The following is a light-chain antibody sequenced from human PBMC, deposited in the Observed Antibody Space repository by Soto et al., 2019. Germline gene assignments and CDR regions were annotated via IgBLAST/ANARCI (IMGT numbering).Light chain of an antibody. J-gene: IGKJ1*01. CDR1: QSISTW. CDR2: DAS. CDR3: QEYNSFSGT. Sequence: DIQMTQSPSTLSASVGDRVTITCRASQSISTWLAWYQQEQGKAPKLLVYDASKLESGVPSRFSGSGSGTELTLTISGLQRDDFATYYCQEYNSFSGTFGQGTRVEIK. V-gene: IGKV1-5*01.